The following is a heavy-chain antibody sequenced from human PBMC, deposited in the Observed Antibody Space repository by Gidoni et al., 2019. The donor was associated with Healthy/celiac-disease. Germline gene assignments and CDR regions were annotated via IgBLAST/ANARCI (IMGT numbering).Heavy chain of an antibody. D-gene: IGHD6-13*01. CDR2: ISYDGSNN. J-gene: IGHJ4*02. Sequence: QVQLVASGGGVVQPGRSRRLSCAAAGFTFSSCAMHWVRQAPGKGLEGVAVISYDGSNNYYADSVKGRFTISRDNSKITLYLQMNSLRAEDTAVYYCARGQQQQLVLPYYWGQGTLVTVSS. V-gene: IGHV3-30-3*01. CDR1: GFTFSSCA. CDR3: ARGQQQQLVLPYY.